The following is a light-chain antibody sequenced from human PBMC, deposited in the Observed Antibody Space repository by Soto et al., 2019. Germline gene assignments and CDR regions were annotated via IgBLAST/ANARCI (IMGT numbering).Light chain of an antibody. CDR1: QRVTRY. V-gene: IGKV3-11*01. J-gene: IGKJ4*01. Sequence: DIVLTQSQTTLSLSPGQRSTRFCMASQRVTRYLAWYQQTPAPAPRPPIYDPSNRATGLPARFSGSGSGTDFTLPISSLEHEDFAVYACQQRSNWPLTFGGGTKVDI. CDR2: DPS. CDR3: QQRSNWPLT.